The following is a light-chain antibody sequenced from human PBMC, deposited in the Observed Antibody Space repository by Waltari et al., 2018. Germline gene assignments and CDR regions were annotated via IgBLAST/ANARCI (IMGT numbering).Light chain of an antibody. Sequence: EIVLTQSPGTLSLSPGERATLSCRASQSVSRTLAWYQQKPGQAPRLLIYDASTRATGIPDRCSGSGSGTDCSLTISRLEPEDFAVYYCQKYGTLPATFGQGTKVEIK. V-gene: IGKV3-20*01. CDR3: QKYGTLPAT. J-gene: IGKJ1*01. CDR1: QSVSRT. CDR2: DAS.